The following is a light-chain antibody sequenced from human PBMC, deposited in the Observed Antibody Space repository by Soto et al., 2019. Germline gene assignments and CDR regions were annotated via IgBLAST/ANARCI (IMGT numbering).Light chain of an antibody. CDR1: NSDVGSYNF. CDR3: SLYTSISTSVF. CDR2: EGS. V-gene: IGLV2-14*02. Sequence: QSALTQAASVSGSPGQSITISCTGTNSDVGSYNFVSWYQQHPGRAPKLMIYEGSKRPSGVSDRFSGSKSGNTASLTISALQAEDEADYYCSLYTSISTSVFFGGGTKLTVL. J-gene: IGLJ2*01.